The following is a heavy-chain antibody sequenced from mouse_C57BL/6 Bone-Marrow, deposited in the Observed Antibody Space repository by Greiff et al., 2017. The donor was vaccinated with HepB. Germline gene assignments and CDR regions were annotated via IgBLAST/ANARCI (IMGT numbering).Heavy chain of an antibody. CDR2: IWRGGST. D-gene: IGHD1-1*01. CDR1: GFSLTSYG. Sequence: VKLVESGPGLVQPSQSLSITCTVSGFSLTSYGVHWVRQSPGKGLEWLGVIWRGGSTDYNAAFMSRLSITKDNSKSQVFFKMNSLQADDTAIYYCAKKSITTVVAEYYFDYWGQGTTLTVSS. V-gene: IGHV2-5*01. CDR3: AKKSITTVVAEYYFDY. J-gene: IGHJ2*01.